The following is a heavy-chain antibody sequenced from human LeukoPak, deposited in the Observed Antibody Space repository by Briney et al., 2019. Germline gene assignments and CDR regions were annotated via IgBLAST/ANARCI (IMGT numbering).Heavy chain of an antibody. D-gene: IGHD6-13*01. CDR3: VRGVGVSRFNYFDP. J-gene: IGHJ5*02. Sequence: PGGSLRLSCAASGFTFSSFGMHWVRQAPGKGLEWVAVIWYDASNKYYADSVKGRFTISRDNSKNTLFLQMNSLRDDDTAVYYCVRGVGVSRFNYFDPWGQGTLVIDSS. CDR1: GFTFSSFG. V-gene: IGHV3-33*01. CDR2: IWYDASNK.